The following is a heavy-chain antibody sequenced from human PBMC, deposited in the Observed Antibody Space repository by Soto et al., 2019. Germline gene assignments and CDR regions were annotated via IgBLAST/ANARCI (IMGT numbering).Heavy chain of an antibody. J-gene: IGHJ4*02. CDR2: IYYSGST. CDR3: ARTGSGWYGYFDY. Sequence: SETLSLTCTVSGGSISSSSYYWGWIRQPPGKGLEWIGYIYYSGSTNYNPSLKSRVTISVDTSKNQFSLKLSSVTAADTAVYYCARTGSGWYGYFDYWGQGTLVTVSS. CDR1: GGSISSSSYY. D-gene: IGHD6-19*01. V-gene: IGHV4-61*05.